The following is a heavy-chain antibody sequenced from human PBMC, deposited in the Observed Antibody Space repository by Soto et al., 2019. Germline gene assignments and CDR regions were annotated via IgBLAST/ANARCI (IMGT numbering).Heavy chain of an antibody. Sequence: GGSLRLSCAASGFTFSSYAMSWVRQAPGKGLEWVSAISGSGGSTYYADSVNGRFTISRDNSKNTLYLQMNSLRAEDTAVYYCAKEGCSSTSCRRFDYWGQGTLVTVSS. D-gene: IGHD2-2*01. J-gene: IGHJ4*02. V-gene: IGHV3-23*01. CDR1: GFTFSSYA. CDR2: ISGSGGST. CDR3: AKEGCSSTSCRRFDY.